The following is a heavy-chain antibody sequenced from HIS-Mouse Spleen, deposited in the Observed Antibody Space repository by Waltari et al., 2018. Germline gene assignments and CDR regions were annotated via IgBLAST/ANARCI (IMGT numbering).Heavy chain of an antibody. CDR2: ISYDGSNK. Sequence: QVQLVESGGGVVQPGRSLRLSCAASGFTFSSYAMHWVRQAPGKGLEWGAVISYDGSNKYYADSVKGRFTISRDNSKNTLYLKMNSLRAEDTAVYYCARVTGGGYWGQGTLVTVSS. J-gene: IGHJ4*02. CDR3: ARVTGGGY. CDR1: GFTFSSYA. V-gene: IGHV3-30-3*01. D-gene: IGHD3-10*01.